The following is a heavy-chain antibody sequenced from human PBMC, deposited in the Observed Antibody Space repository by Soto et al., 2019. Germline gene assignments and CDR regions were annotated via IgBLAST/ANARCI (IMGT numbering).Heavy chain of an antibody. CDR2: INHSGGST. CDR1: GSTFPSYY. J-gene: IGHJ4*02. Sequence: QVQLVQSGAEVKKPGASVKVSCKASGSTFPSYYMHWVRQAPGQGLEWMGIINHSGGSTSYAQKFHGRVSIPRDTSTSTVYMDLSILRSEDTAVDFCARTYSSGWYFGYWGQGTLVTVSS. V-gene: IGHV1-46*03. CDR3: ARTYSSGWYFGY. D-gene: IGHD6-19*01.